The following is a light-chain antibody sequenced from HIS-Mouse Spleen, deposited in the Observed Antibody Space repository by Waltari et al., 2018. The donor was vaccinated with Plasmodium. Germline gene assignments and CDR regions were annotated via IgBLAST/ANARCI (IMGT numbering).Light chain of an antibody. Sequence: QSALTQPRSVSGPPGQSVTISCPGPRRDVGGLTSFPWYQQHPGKAPRLIIYDVSKRPSGVPDRFSGSKSCNTASLTISGLQAEDEADYYCCSYAGSYTYVFGTGTKVTVL. CDR1: RRDVGGLTS. V-gene: IGLV2-11*01. CDR3: CSYAGSYTYV. CDR2: DVS. J-gene: IGLJ1*01.